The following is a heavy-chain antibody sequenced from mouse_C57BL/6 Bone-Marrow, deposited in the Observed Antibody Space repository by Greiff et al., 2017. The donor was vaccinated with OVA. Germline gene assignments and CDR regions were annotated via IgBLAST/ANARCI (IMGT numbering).Heavy chain of an antibody. CDR3: ARGWLPHYFGY. Sequence: VQLQQPGAELVRPGTSVKLSCKASGYTFTSYWMHWVKQRPGQGLEWIGVIDPSDSYTNYNQKFKGKATLTVDTSSSTAYMQLSGLTSEDSAVYYCARGWLPHYFGYWGQGTTLTVSS. D-gene: IGHD2-2*01. CDR1: GYTFTSYW. J-gene: IGHJ2*01. CDR2: IDPSDSYT. V-gene: IGHV1-59*01.